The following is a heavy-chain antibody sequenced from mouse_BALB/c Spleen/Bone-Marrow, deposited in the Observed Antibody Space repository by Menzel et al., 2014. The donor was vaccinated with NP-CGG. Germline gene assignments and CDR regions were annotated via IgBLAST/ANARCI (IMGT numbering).Heavy chain of an antibody. D-gene: IGHD1-2*01. CDR3: ARGGTTATWYFDV. CDR1: GFNIKDTY. Sequence: EVQLQQSGAELVKPGASVKLSCTASGFNIKDTYMHWVKQRPEQGLEWIGRIDPANGNTKYDPKFQGKATITADTSSNTAYLQLSSLTSEDTAVYYCARGGTTATWYFDVWGAGTTATVSS. V-gene: IGHV14-3*02. J-gene: IGHJ1*01. CDR2: IDPANGNT.